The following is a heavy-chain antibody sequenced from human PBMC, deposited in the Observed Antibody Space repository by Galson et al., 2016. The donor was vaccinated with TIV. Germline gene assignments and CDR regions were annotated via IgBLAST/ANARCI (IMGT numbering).Heavy chain of an antibody. CDR2: FDPEAGRT. Sequence: SCKVSGYTLSAIAMHWVRQAPGKGLEWMGGFDPEAGRTIYAQKFHGRVTVTEGTATDTAYMEVNNLRSDDTAVYYCATVAWFPGLSLDSWGQGTLVIVSS. D-gene: IGHD3-22*01. CDR1: GYTLSAIA. J-gene: IGHJ4*02. CDR3: ATVAWFPGLSLDS. V-gene: IGHV1-24*01.